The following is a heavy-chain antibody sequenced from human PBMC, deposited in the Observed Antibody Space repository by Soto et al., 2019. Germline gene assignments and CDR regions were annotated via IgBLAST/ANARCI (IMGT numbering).Heavy chain of an antibody. D-gene: IGHD3-10*01. Sequence: PGESLKISCKGSGYNFTNYWIGWVRQMPGKGLEWMGIIYPGGSDTRYSPSFQGQVTISADKSISTAYLQWSSLKASDTAMYYCARQFWHYASGTYYYYGMDVWGQGTTVTVSS. J-gene: IGHJ6*02. V-gene: IGHV5-51*01. CDR1: GYNFTNYW. CDR3: ARQFWHYASGTYYYYGMDV. CDR2: IYPGGSDT.